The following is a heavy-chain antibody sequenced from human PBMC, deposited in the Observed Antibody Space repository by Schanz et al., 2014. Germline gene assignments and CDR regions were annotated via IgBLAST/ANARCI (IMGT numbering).Heavy chain of an antibody. CDR2: ISGSGGNT. D-gene: IGHD5-18*01. J-gene: IGHJ4*02. CDR1: GFMFSSYG. V-gene: IGHV3-23*04. Sequence: VQLVESGGGVVQPGRSLRLSCAASGFMFSSYGMHWVRQAPGRGLEWVSIISGSGGNTYYADAVRGRFTISRDNSKTTVYLQMNSLRAEDTAVYYCAKDAENTAMITDYFDYWGQGTLVTVSS. CDR3: AKDAENTAMITDYFDY.